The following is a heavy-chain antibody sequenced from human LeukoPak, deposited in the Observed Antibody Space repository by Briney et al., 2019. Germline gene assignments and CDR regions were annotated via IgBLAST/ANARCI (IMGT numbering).Heavy chain of an antibody. CDR2: IYPGDSDT. J-gene: IGHJ4*02. CDR3: ARQAGAMVVTVDY. Sequence: IYPGDSDTRYSPSFQGQVTISADKSISTAYLQWSSLKASDTAMYYCARQAGAMVVTVDYWGQGTLVTVSS. D-gene: IGHD4-23*01. V-gene: IGHV5-51*01.